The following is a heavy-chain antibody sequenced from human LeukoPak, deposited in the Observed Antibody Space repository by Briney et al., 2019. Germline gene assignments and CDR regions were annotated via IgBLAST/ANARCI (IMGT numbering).Heavy chain of an antibody. V-gene: IGHV5-51*01. J-gene: IGHJ5*02. Sequence: GAALKISCKGSGYCFTSYWIAWVRPLPGKGLEWMGIIYPGDSDTRYSPSFQGQVTISVDKSISTAYLQWSSLKASGTAMYYCARESRGGNWFDPWGQGTLVTVSS. D-gene: IGHD3-10*01. CDR1: GYCFTSYW. CDR2: IYPGDSDT. CDR3: ARESRGGNWFDP.